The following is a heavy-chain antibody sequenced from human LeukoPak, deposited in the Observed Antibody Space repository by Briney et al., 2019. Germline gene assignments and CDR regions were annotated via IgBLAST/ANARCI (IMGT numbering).Heavy chain of an antibody. V-gene: IGHV4-39*07. CDR3: ARDNFNWGSYFDY. Sequence: SETLSLTCTVSGGSISSSRYYWGWIRQPPGKGLEWIGSMYYSGSTYYNPSLKSRVTISVDTSKNQFSLKLSSVTAADTAVYYCARDNFNWGSYFDYWGQGTLVTVSS. J-gene: IGHJ4*02. CDR1: GGSISSSRYY. D-gene: IGHD7-27*01. CDR2: MYYSGST.